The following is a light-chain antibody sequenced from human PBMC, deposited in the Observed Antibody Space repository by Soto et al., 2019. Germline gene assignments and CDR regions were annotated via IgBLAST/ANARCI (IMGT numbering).Light chain of an antibody. CDR1: QSVSSN. Sequence: EFVLTQSPGTLSLSPGERATLSCRASQSVSSNLAWYQQKPGQAPRLLIYGASTRATGIPARFSGSGSGTDFTLTISSLEAEDFAVYYCQQRSNWPPITFGQGARLEIK. J-gene: IGKJ5*01. CDR3: QQRSNWPPIT. V-gene: IGKV3-11*01. CDR2: GAS.